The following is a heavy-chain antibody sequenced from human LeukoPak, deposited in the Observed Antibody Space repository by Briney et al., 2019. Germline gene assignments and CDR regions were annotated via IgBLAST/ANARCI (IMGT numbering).Heavy chain of an antibody. CDR1: GLTFSGSA. V-gene: IGHV3-73*01. CDR3: TRHPLDY. Sequence: GGSLRLSCAASGLTFSGSAMHWVRQASGRGLEWVGRIRSKTNSYATAYAASVKGRFTISRDDSKNTAYLQMNSLKTEDTAVYYCTRHPLDYWGQGTPVTVSS. J-gene: IGHJ4*02. CDR2: IRSKTNSYAT.